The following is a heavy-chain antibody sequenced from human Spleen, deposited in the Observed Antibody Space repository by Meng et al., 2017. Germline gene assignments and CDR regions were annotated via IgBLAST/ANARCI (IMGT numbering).Heavy chain of an antibody. CDR1: GFTFSTYW. CDR3: AGDYGDSLYYYYGMDV. D-gene: IGHD4-17*01. J-gene: IGHJ6*02. Sequence: GESLKISCAASGFTFSTYWMHWVRQAPGEGLVWVSRINTDGSATAYADPVKGRFTISRDNAKNTLYLQMNSLRADDTAVYYCAGDYGDSLYYYYGMDVWGQGTTVTVSS. V-gene: IGHV3-74*01. CDR2: INTDGSAT.